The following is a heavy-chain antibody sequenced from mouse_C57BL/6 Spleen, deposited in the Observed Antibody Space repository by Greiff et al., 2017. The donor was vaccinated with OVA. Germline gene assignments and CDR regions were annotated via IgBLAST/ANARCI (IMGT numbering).Heavy chain of an antibody. V-gene: IGHV3-6*01. J-gene: IGHJ3*01. CDR1: GYSITSGYY. D-gene: IGHD2-3*01. CDR2: ISYDGSN. Sequence: VQLKESGPGLVKPSQSLSLTCSVTGYSITSGYYWNWIRQFPGNKLEWMGYISYDGSNNYNPSLKNRISITRDTSKNQFFLKLNSVTTEDTATYYCARDSGYYPFAYWGQGTLVTVSA. CDR3: ARDSGYYPFAY.